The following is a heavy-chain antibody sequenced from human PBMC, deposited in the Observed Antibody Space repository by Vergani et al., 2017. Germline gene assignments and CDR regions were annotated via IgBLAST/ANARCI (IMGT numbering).Heavy chain of an antibody. CDR3: AKDQIGDYEENDY. CDR2: ISYDGSNK. J-gene: IGHJ4*02. D-gene: IGHD4-17*01. CDR1: GFTFSSYG. V-gene: IGHV3-30*18. Sequence: QVQLVESGGGVVQPGRSLRLSCAASGFTFSSYGMHWVRQAPGKGLEWVAVISYDGSNKYYADSVKGRFTISRDNSKNTLYLQMSSLRAEDTAVYYCAKDQIGDYEENDYWGQGTLVTVSS.